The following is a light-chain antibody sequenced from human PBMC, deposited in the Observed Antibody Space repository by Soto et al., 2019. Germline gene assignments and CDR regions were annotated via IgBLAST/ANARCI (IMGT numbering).Light chain of an antibody. CDR1: QSVSSSY. CDR2: DAS. Sequence: EIVLTQSPDTLSLSPGERATLSCRASQSVSSSYLAWYQQKPGQAPRLLIYDASSRATGIPDRFSGSGSGXXXXXXXXRXEPEDFAVYYCQQYGTSRIYTFGQGTKLEIK. CDR3: QQYGTSRIYT. J-gene: IGKJ2*01. V-gene: IGKV3-20*01.